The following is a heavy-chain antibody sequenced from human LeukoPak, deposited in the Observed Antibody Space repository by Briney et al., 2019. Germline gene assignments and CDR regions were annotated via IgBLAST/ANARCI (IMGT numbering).Heavy chain of an antibody. V-gene: IGHV4-31*03. CDR2: IYNSGST. Sequence: SETLSLTCTVSGGSISSGGYYWNWIRQHPGKGLEWIGYIYNSGSTYYNPSLKSRSTISVDTSKNQFSLKLSSVTAADTAVYYCARGGPNTSQTCGYSYGRFDYWGQGTLVTVSS. D-gene: IGHD5-18*01. CDR3: ARGGPNTSQTCGYSYGRFDY. J-gene: IGHJ4*02. CDR1: GGSISSGGYY.